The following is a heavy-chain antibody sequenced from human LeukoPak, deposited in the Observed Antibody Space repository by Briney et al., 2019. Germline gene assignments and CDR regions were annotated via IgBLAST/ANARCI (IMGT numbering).Heavy chain of an antibody. CDR2: IYYSGST. CDR3: VRRTTSENGMDV. CDR1: GGSISSYY. D-gene: IGHD1-1*01. Sequence: PSETLSLTCTVSGGSISSYYWSWIRQPPGKGLEWIGYIYYSGSTNYNPSLKSRVTISVDTSKNQFSLKLSSVTAADTAVYYCVRRTTSENGMDVWGQGTTVTVSS. V-gene: IGHV4-59*08. J-gene: IGHJ6*02.